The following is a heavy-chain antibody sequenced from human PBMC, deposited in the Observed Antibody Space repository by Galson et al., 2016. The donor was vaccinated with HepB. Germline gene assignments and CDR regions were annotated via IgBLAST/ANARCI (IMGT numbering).Heavy chain of an antibody. V-gene: IGHV3-23*01. CDR1: GFVFNNYA. Sequence: SLRLSCAASGFVFNNYAMTWVRQAPGKGLEWASSISSNGHNTYYADSVKGRFSISRDHSRDTLYLLINSLRAEDTAVYYCASAVRDGHPSFGWGQGTLVTVSS. D-gene: IGHD5-24*01. CDR3: ASAVRDGHPSFG. CDR2: ISSNGHNT. J-gene: IGHJ4*02.